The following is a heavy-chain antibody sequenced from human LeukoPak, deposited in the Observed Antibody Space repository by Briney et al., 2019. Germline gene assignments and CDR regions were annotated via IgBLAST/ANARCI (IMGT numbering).Heavy chain of an antibody. V-gene: IGHV3-23*01. Sequence: GGSLRLSCAASGFTFTSYAMSWVRQVSGKGLEWVSVISGSGGSTYYADSVKGRFTISRDNSKHTLYLQMKSLRAKDTAVYYCAKEIYGDPTGGRFQHWGQGTLVTVSS. CDR3: AKEIYGDPTGGRFQH. J-gene: IGHJ1*01. D-gene: IGHD4/OR15-4a*01. CDR2: ISGSGGST. CDR1: GFTFTSYA.